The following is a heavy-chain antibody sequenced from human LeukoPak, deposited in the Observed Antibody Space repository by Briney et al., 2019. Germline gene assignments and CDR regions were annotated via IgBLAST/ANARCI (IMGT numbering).Heavy chain of an antibody. Sequence: GESLKISCKDSGGYWIGWVRQMPGKGLEWMGIIYPGASDIRYSPSFQGQVTISADGSISTAYLQWSSLKALDTAMYYCARCSTCARSSGYYDAFDIWGQGTMVTVSS. J-gene: IGHJ3*02. D-gene: IGHD3-22*01. CDR1: GGYW. CDR2: IYPGASDI. CDR3: ARCSTCARSSGYYDAFDI. V-gene: IGHV5-51*01.